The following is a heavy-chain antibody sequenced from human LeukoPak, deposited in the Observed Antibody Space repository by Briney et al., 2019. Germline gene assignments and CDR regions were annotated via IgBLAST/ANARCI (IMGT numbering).Heavy chain of an antibody. Sequence: GGSLRLPCAASGLTFTDYYMSWIRQTPGKGLEWVSYISGSVSVISYADSVKGRFTISRDNVKNSLYLQMNSLRVEDTAMYYCTTGSTFQGLDNWGQGTLVTVSS. D-gene: IGHD3-16*01. CDR1: GLTFTDYY. CDR2: ISGSVSVI. CDR3: TTGSTFQGLDN. J-gene: IGHJ4*02. V-gene: IGHV3-11*01.